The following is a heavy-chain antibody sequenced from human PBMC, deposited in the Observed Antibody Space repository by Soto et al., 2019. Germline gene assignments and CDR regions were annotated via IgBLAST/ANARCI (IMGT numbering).Heavy chain of an antibody. Sequence: QVQLVQSGAEVKKLGASVKASCKASGYTFTSYAISWVRQAPGQVLEWMGWISAYNGNTKNAQKLEDRVTMTTDTSTSTAYMELGSLRSVDTAVYYCASDISPPDYLGQGTLVPVSS. J-gene: IGHJ4*02. CDR1: GYTFTSYA. D-gene: IGHD3-9*01. CDR2: ISAYNGNT. V-gene: IGHV1-18*01. CDR3: ASDISPPDY.